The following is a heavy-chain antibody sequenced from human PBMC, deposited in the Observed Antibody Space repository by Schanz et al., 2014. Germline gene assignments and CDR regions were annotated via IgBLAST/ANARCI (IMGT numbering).Heavy chain of an antibody. D-gene: IGHD6-13*01. V-gene: IGHV1-8*02. J-gene: IGHJ6*02. CDR3: ATDHIAAAGSQYFYYYGMGV. Sequence: QGQLVESGGEVKKPGASVKVSCKASGYIFIGYFIHWVRQAPGQGLEWMGWMNPNSGTTGYAQKFQGRVTMTRNTSTSTAYMELRGLRSDDTAVYYCATDHIAAAGSQYFYYYGMGVWGQGTTVTVSS. CDR2: MNPNSGTT. CDR1: GYIFIGYF.